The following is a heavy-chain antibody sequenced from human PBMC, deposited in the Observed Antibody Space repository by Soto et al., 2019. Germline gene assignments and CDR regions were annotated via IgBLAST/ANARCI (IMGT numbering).Heavy chain of an antibody. J-gene: IGHJ5*02. D-gene: IGHD6-6*01. Sequence: SETLSLTCAVSGYSISSGYYWGWLRQPPGKGLEWIGEIDENGSARYNPSLQGRVTLSLDTPKNQLSLSLTSVTAADTAIYYCARDRRASNFLPRWFDPWGQGTLVTVSS. CDR2: IDENGSA. V-gene: IGHV4-38-2*02. CDR3: ARDRRASNFLPRWFDP. CDR1: GYSISSGYY.